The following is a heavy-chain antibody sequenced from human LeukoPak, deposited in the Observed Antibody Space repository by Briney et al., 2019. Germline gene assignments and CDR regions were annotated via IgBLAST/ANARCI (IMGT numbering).Heavy chain of an antibody. CDR3: AREGLRYCSSTSRYGYYYYYYMDV. V-gene: IGHV3-21*01. J-gene: IGHJ6*03. Sequence: PGGSLRLSCAASGFTFSSYSMNWVRQAPGKGLEWVSSISSSSSYIYYADSVKGRFTISRDNAKNSLYLQMNSLRAEDTAVYYCAREGLRYCSSTSRYGYYYYYYMDVWGKGTTVTVSS. CDR2: ISSSSSYI. CDR1: GFTFSSYS. D-gene: IGHD2-2*01.